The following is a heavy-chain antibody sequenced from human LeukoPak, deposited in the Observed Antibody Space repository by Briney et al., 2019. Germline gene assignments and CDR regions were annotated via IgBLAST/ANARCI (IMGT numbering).Heavy chain of an antibody. D-gene: IGHD1-26*01. CDR2: IRSGGST. CDR1: GFTVSSSY. V-gene: IGHV3-66*04. CDR3: ARHYSGSYYVVGY. Sequence: GGSLRLSCAASGFTVSSSYMTWVRQAPGKGLEWVSVIRSGGSTVYADSVKGRFTISRDNAKNSLYLQMNSLRDEDTAVYYCARHYSGSYYVVGYWGQGTLVTVSS. J-gene: IGHJ4*02.